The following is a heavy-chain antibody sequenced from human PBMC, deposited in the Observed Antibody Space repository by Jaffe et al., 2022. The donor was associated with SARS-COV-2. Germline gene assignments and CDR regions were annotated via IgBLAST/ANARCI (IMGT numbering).Heavy chain of an antibody. Sequence: QVQLVESGGGVVQPGRSLRLSCATSGFTFSSYGMYWVRQAPGKGLEWVAGISYDGETENYADSLKGRFTISRDSSKNTLYLQMNSLRAEDAAVYYCAKSEVGATSLYFHYGMDVWGQGTTVTVSS. CDR1: GFTFSSYG. CDR2: ISYDGETE. CDR3: AKSEVGATSLYFHYGMDV. J-gene: IGHJ6*02. D-gene: IGHD1-26*01. V-gene: IGHV3-30*18.